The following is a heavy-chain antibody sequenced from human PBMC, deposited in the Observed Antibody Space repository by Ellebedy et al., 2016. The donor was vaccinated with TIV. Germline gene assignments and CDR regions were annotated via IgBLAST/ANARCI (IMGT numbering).Heavy chain of an antibody. CDR3: ARLYGIDAFEI. D-gene: IGHD2-8*01. V-gene: IGHV5-10-1*01. J-gene: IGHJ3*02. CDR1: GYSFTNYY. Sequence: GESLKISCKGSGYSFTNYYISWVRQMPGKGLEWMGRIDPGDSYNIYSPSFQGHVTISADKAISTAYLQWSSLRASDTAMYFCARLYGIDAFEIWGQGTMVTVSP. CDR2: IDPGDSYN.